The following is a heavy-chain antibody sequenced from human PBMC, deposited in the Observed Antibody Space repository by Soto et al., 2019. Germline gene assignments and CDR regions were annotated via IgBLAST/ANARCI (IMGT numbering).Heavy chain of an antibody. V-gene: IGHV4-31*03. D-gene: IGHD2-8*02. CDR2: IYYSGST. CDR1: GASISSGSHY. Sequence: QVQLQESGPGLVKPSQTLSLTCTVSGASISSGSHYWTWIRQHPVKGLEWIGYIYYSGSTYYNPSLPSRIIISVDTSKNQCSLNLSSVTAADTEVYYCARGPNYRWNPRLAYWGQGTLVTVSS. J-gene: IGHJ4*02. CDR3: ARGPNYRWNPRLAY.